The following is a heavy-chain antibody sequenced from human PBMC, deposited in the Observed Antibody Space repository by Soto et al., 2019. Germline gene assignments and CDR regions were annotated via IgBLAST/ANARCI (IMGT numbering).Heavy chain of an antibody. V-gene: IGHV3-7*03. Sequence: GGSLRLSCAASGFTFSSYWMSWVRQAPGKGLEWVANIKQDGSEKYYVDSVKGRFTISRDNAKNSLYLQMNSLRAEDTAVYYCARVRIAYCGGDCSSFDYWGQGTLVTVSS. CDR3: ARVRIAYCGGDCSSFDY. D-gene: IGHD2-21*02. CDR1: GFTFSSYW. CDR2: IKQDGSEK. J-gene: IGHJ4*02.